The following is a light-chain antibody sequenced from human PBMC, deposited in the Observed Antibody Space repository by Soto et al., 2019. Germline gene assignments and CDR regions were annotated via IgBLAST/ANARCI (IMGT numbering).Light chain of an antibody. J-gene: IGKJ1*01. Sequence: EIVLTHSPATLSLSPCERATLSYRASQSVSSSLAWYQQKPGQPPRLLIHDASSRATGIPARFSGSGSGTDFTLTISSLEPEDFALYYCQQRSAWPPTFGQGTKVDNK. V-gene: IGKV3-11*01. CDR2: DAS. CDR1: QSVSSS. CDR3: QQRSAWPPT.